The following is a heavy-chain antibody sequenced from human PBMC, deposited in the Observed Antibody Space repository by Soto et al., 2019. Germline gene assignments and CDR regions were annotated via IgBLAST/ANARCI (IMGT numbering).Heavy chain of an antibody. J-gene: IGHJ5*02. CDR3: AREPAAFDP. CDR2: RSSGGSYT. V-gene: IGHV3-11*06. Sequence: PGGSLRLSCAASGFTFSDYYMSWIRQAPGKGLGWVSYRSSGGSYTNYGDSVKGRFTISRYNAENLLFLQMNSLRAEDTAVYYCAREPAAFDPRGQGTLVTVSS. CDR1: GFTFSDYY.